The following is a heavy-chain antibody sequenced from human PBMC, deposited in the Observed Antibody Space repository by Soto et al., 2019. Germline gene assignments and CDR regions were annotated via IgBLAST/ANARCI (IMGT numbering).Heavy chain of an antibody. CDR1: GGTFSSYA. CDR2: IIPIFGTA. J-gene: IGHJ4*02. CDR3: ARGEGYCSGGSCVRLDY. V-gene: IGHV1-69*12. Sequence: QVQLVQSGAEVKKPGSSVKVSCKASGGTFSSYAISWVRQAPGQGLEWMGGIIPIFGTANYAQKFQGRVTITADESTSTAYMELSSLRSEDTAVYYCARGEGYCSGGSCVRLDYWGQGTLVTVSS. D-gene: IGHD2-15*01.